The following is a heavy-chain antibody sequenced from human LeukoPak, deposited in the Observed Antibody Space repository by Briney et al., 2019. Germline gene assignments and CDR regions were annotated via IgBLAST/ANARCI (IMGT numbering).Heavy chain of an antibody. D-gene: IGHD2-2*01. CDR3: AKGVDGYCSSDSCYAYDC. CDR1: GFTFNNYA. J-gene: IGHJ4*02. V-gene: IGHV3-23*01. CDR2: LGGSGGSI. Sequence: GGSLRLSCAASGFTFNNYAMSWVRQAPGKGLEWASGLGGSGGSINYADSVKGRFTISRDNSKNTLYLQMNSLRAEDTAVYWCAKGVDGYCSSDSCYAYDCWGQGTLVTVSS.